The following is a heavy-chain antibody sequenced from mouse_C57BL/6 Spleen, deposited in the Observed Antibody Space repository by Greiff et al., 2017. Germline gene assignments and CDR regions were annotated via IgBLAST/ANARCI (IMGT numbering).Heavy chain of an antibody. CDR3: ARYGYYLYYFDY. CDR1: GYTFTSYG. V-gene: IGHV1-69*01. J-gene: IGHJ2*01. D-gene: IGHD2-3*01. CDR2: IDPSDSYT. Sequence: QVQLQQPGAELVMPGASVKLSCKASGYTFTSYGMHWVQQRPGQGLEWIGAIDPSDSYTNYNQKFKGKSTLTVDKSSSTAYMQLSSLTSEDSAVYYCARYGYYLYYFDYWGQGTTLTVSS.